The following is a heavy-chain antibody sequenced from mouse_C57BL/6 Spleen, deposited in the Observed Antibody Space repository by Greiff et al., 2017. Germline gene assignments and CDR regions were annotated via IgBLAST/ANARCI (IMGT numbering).Heavy chain of an antibody. CDR1: GFSLSTSGMG. CDR2: IYWDDDK. D-gene: IGHD2-3*01. J-gene: IGHJ4*01. Sequence: QVTLKASGPGILQSSQTLSLTCSFSGFSLSTSGMGVSWIRQPSGKGLEWLAHIYWDDDKRYNPSLKSRLTISKDTSRNQVFLKITSVDTADTATYYCARRALSYAMDYWGQGTSVTVSS. V-gene: IGHV8-12*01. CDR3: ARRALSYAMDY.